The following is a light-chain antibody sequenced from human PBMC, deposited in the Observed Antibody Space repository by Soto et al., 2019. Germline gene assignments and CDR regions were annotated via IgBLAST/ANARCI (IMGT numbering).Light chain of an antibody. CDR3: SSYTSRSTLEV. V-gene: IGLV2-14*01. J-gene: IGLJ3*02. CDR2: DVS. CDR1: SSDVGGYNY. Sequence: QSVLTQPASVSGSPGQSITISCTATSSDVGGYNYVSWYQQHPGKAPKLMLYDVSNRPSGVSNRFSGSKSGNTASLTISGLQAEDEADYYCSSYTSRSTLEVFGGGTQLTVL.